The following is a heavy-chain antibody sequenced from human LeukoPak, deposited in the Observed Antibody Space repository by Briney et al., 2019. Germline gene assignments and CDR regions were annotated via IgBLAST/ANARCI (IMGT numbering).Heavy chain of an antibody. CDR2: ISAYNGNT. D-gene: IGHD1-26*01. V-gene: IGHV1-18*01. J-gene: IGHJ4*02. Sequence: ASVKVSCKASGYTFTSYGISWVRQAPGQGLEWMGWISAYNGNTNYAQKLQGRVTMSTDTSTSTAYMELKSLRSDDTAVDYCARDSARPVGATGPAFDYWGQGTLVTVSS. CDR3: ARDSARPVGATGPAFDY. CDR1: GYTFTSYG.